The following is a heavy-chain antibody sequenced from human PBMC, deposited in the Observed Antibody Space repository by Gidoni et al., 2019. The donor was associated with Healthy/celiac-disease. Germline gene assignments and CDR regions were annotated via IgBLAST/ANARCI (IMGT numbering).Heavy chain of an antibody. CDR3: ASRTYYDFWSGYYPSY. CDR2: ISSSGSTI. CDR1: CFTFRSYE. V-gene: IGHV3-48*03. J-gene: IGHJ4*02. D-gene: IGHD3-3*01. Sequence: EVQLVESGGGLVQPGGSLRLSCAALCFTFRSYEMNWVRQAPGKGLEWVSYISSSGSTIYYADSVKGRFTISRDNAKNSLYLQMNSLRAEDTAVYYCASRTYYDFWSGYYPSYWGQGTLVTVSS.